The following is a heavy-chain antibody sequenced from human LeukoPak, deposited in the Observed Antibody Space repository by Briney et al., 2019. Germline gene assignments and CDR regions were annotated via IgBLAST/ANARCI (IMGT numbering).Heavy chain of an antibody. D-gene: IGHD3-9*01. CDR1: GFTFSSYS. V-gene: IGHV3-21*01. Sequence: SGGSLRLSCAASGFTFSSYSMNWVRQAPGKGLEWVSSISSSSSYIYYADSVKGRFTISRDNAKNSLYLQMNSLRAEDTAVYYCARGRATGRSGGDYWGQGTLVTVSS. CDR2: ISSSSSYI. CDR3: ARGRATGRSGGDY. J-gene: IGHJ4*02.